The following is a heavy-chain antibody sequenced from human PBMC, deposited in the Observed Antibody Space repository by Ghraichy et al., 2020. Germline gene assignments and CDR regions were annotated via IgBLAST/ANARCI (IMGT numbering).Heavy chain of an antibody. CDR3: ARDSSWGSYGMDV. Sequence: SETLSLTCTVSGVSVSSGSYYWSWIRQPPGKGLEWIGYSYYSGSTNYNPSLKSRVTISVDTSKNQFSLMLSSVTAADTAVYYCARDSSWGSYGMDVWGQGTTVTVSS. CDR2: SYYSGST. D-gene: IGHD6-13*01. J-gene: IGHJ6*02. V-gene: IGHV4-61*01. CDR1: GVSVSSGSYY.